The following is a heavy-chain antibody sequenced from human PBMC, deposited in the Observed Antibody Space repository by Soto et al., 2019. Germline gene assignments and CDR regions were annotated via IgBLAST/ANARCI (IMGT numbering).Heavy chain of an antibody. V-gene: IGHV1-2*07. CDR2: INVDSGDT. CDR1: GYTFTTYF. D-gene: IGHD3-22*01. CDR3: ARGGLSYDSSGSPFAF. Sequence: QVQLLQSGAELRKPGASVKVSCKTSGYTFTTYFIHWVRQAPGQGLEWLGWINVDSGDTKSADDFKGRVSMTRDTSVTTADLELTGLTSDDTAVYYCARGGLSYDSSGSPFAFWGQGTLVTVSS. J-gene: IGHJ4*02.